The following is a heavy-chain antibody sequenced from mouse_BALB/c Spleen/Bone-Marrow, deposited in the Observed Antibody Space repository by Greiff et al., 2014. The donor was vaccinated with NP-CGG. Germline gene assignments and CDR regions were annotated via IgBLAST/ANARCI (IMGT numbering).Heavy chain of an antibody. CDR1: GVTFSSYG. CDR2: ISSGGSYT. J-gene: IGHJ4*01. CDR3: ASTITTVVAEDAMDY. Sequence: EVQGVESGGDLVKPGGSLKLPCAASGVTFSSYGMSWVRQTPDKGLEWVATISSGGSYTYYPDSVKGRFTISRDNAKNTLYLQMSSLKSEDTAMYYCASTITTVVAEDAMDYWGQGTSVTVSS. D-gene: IGHD1-1*01. V-gene: IGHV5-6*01.